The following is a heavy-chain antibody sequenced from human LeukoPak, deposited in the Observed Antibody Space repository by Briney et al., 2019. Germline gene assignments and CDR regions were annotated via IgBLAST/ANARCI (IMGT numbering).Heavy chain of an antibody. J-gene: IGHJ4*02. CDR2: MYYSGNT. CDR3: ARGKYYFDY. Sequence: SETLSLTCTVSVDSISGYYWSWIRQPPGKGLEWIGYMYYSGNTNYNPSLRSRLTTSLDTSKNQFSLKLSSVTAADTAVYYCARGKYYFDYWGQGTLVTVSS. CDR1: VDSISGYY. V-gene: IGHV4-59*01.